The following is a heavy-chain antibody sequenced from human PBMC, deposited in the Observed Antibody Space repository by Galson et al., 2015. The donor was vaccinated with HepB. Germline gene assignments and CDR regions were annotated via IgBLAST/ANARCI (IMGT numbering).Heavy chain of an antibody. D-gene: IGHD3-3*01. Sequence: SVKVSCKASGYIFTSYDINWVRQATGQGLEWMGWMNPNSGNTGYAQKFQGRVTMTRSTSISTAYMELSSLTSEDTAVYYCARESSTYYDFWSGYYNPYYGMDVWGQGTTVTVSS. J-gene: IGHJ6*02. CDR1: GYIFTSYD. CDR2: MNPNSGNT. CDR3: ARESSTYYDFWSGYYNPYYGMDV. V-gene: IGHV1-8*01.